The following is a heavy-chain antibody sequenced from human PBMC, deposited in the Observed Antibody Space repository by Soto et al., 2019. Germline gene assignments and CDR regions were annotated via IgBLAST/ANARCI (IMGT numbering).Heavy chain of an antibody. V-gene: IGHV3-66*01. Sequence: GGSLRLCCAASGFTVSSNYMSWVRQAPGKGLEWVSVIYSGGSTYYADSVKGRFTISRDNSKNTLYLQMNSLRAEDTAVYYCASLSCSSTSCYDSQDAFDIWGQGTMVTVSS. CDR1: GFTVSSNY. D-gene: IGHD2-2*01. J-gene: IGHJ3*02. CDR3: ASLSCSSTSCYDSQDAFDI. CDR2: IYSGGST.